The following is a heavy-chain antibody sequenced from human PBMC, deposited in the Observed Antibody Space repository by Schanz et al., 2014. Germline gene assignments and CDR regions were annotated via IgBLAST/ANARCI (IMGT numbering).Heavy chain of an antibody. D-gene: IGHD3-22*01. CDR3: ARDDRAYYYGMAV. J-gene: IGHJ6*02. CDR2: INPNTGGT. V-gene: IGHV1-2*04. CDR1: GYTFSDYY. Sequence: QVQLVQSGAEVKKPGASVGVSCKASGYTFSDYYIHWVRQAPGQGLEWMGWINPNTGGTNFAQKFQGWVTVTRDTSISTVYMELSRVTYEDTAVYYCARDDRAYYYGMAVWGQGTTVTVSS.